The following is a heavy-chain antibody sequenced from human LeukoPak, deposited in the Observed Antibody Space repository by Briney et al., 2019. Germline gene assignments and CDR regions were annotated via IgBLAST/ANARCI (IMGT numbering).Heavy chain of an antibody. J-gene: IGHJ4*02. D-gene: IGHD6-13*01. CDR1: GFTFSSYW. CDR3: ARDPQYSSSWYEAYFNY. Sequence: GGSLRLSCAASGFTFSSYWMSWVRQAPGKGLEWVANIKQDGSEKYYVDSVKGRFTISRDNAKNSLYLQMNSLRAEDTAVYYCARDPQYSSSWYEAYFNYWGQGTLVTVSS. CDR2: IKQDGSEK. V-gene: IGHV3-7*01.